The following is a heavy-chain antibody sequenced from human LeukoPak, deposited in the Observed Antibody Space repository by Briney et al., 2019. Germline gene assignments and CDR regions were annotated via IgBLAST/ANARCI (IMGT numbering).Heavy chain of an antibody. CDR2: IYYRGST. Sequence: SETLSLTCSVSGGSISSRNYYWGWIRQPPGKGLEGIGSIYYRGSTYYNPSLKSRVTISVDTSKNQFSLKLSSVTAADTAVYYCARSAVRGVIRAIWFDPWGQGTLVTVSS. CDR1: GGSISSRNYY. CDR3: ARSAVRGVIRAIWFDP. D-gene: IGHD3-10*01. V-gene: IGHV4-39*07. J-gene: IGHJ5*02.